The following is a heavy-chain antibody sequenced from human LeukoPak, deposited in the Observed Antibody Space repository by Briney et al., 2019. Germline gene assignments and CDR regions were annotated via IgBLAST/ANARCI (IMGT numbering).Heavy chain of an antibody. D-gene: IGHD6-19*01. J-gene: IGHJ3*02. Sequence: SETLSLTCTVSGGSISSYSWSCIWQPPRKGLGWVGYIYYIGSTNYNPSLKSRVTISVDTSKNQFSLKLSSVTAADTAVYYCARDRTPYSSGWYKDAFDIWGQGTMVTVSS. CDR2: IYYIGST. CDR1: GGSISSYS. V-gene: IGHV4-59*01. CDR3: ARDRTPYSSGWYKDAFDI.